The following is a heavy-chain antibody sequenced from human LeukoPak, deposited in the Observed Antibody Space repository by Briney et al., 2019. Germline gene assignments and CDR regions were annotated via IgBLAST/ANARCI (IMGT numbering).Heavy chain of an antibody. J-gene: IGHJ5*02. V-gene: IGHV2-5*01. Sequence: KALEWLALIYWNDDKRYSPSLKSRLTITKDTSKNQVVLTMTNMDPVDTATYYCAHWVYSSGWNWFDPWGQGTLVTVSS. CDR2: IYWNDDK. D-gene: IGHD6-19*01. CDR3: AHWVYSSGWNWFDP.